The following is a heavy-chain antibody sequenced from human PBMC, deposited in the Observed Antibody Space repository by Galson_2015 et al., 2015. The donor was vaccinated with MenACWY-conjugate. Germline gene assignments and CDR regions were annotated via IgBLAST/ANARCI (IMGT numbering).Heavy chain of an antibody. CDR3: ARHGAYSNSWPFDY. CDR2: INPSGGST. Sequence: SVKVSCKASGYVFSNYYIHWVRQAPGQGLEWMGIINPSGGSTSYAQKFQGRVTMTRDTSTSTVYMELSSLRSEDTAVFYCARHGAYSNSWPFDYWGQGTLVTVSS. V-gene: IGHV1-46*01. D-gene: IGHD6-13*01. J-gene: IGHJ4*02. CDR1: GYVFSNYY.